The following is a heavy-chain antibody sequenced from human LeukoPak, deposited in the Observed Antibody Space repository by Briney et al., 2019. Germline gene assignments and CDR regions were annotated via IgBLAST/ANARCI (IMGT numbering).Heavy chain of an antibody. J-gene: IGHJ4*02. V-gene: IGHV3-69-1*01. CDR2: IDRGGVT. Sequence: GGSLRLSCAASGFSVSDYFMAWVRQAPGKGLQWVSHIDRGGVTEDADSVKGRFTISRDNAKNSLYLQMNSLRAEDTAVYYCARARAYIAAAGDYWGQGTLVTVSS. CDR1: GFSVSDYF. D-gene: IGHD6-13*01. CDR3: ARARAYIAAAGDY.